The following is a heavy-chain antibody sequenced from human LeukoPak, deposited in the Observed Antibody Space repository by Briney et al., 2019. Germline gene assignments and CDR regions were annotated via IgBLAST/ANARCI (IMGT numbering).Heavy chain of an antibody. J-gene: IGHJ4*02. Sequence: GGSLRLSCAASGFTFSSYGMHWVRQAPGKGLEWVAVISYDGSNKYYADSVKGRFTISRDNSKNTLYLQMNSLRAEDTAVYYCAKRELFHWGQGTLVTVSS. CDR2: ISYDGSNK. D-gene: IGHD1-26*01. V-gene: IGHV3-30*18. CDR3: AKRELFH. CDR1: GFTFSSYG.